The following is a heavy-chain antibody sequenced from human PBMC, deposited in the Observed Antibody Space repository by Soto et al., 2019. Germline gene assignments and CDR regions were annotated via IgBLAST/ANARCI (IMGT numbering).Heavy chain of an antibody. CDR1: GDSVTSGSYY. V-gene: IGHV4-61*03. CDR2: ISYTGRT. D-gene: IGHD7-27*01. CDR3: AREWGLLPYYVMNV. Sequence: TLSLTCIVSGDSVTSGSYYWTWLRQPPGKGLEWIGYISYTGRTKYNPSLQSRVTISVDTSKNDFSLNLSSVTAADTAVYFCAREWGLLPYYVMNVWGHGTAVTVSS. J-gene: IGHJ6*02.